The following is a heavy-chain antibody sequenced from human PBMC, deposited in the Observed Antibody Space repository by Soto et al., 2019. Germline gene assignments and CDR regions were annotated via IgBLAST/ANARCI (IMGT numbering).Heavy chain of an antibody. CDR1: GGSISRGGYS. D-gene: IGHD4-17*01. V-gene: IGHV4-30-2*01. Sequence: SETLSLTCAVSGGSISRGGYSWSWIRQPPGKGLEWIGYIYHSGSTYYNPSLKSRVTISVDRSKNQFSLKLSSVTAADTAVYYCARVDYGGNSGAYAFDIWGQGTMVTVSS. CDR2: IYHSGST. CDR3: ARVDYGGNSGAYAFDI. J-gene: IGHJ3*02.